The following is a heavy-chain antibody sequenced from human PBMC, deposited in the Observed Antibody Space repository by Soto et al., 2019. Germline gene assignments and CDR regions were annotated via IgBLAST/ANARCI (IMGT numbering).Heavy chain of an antibody. J-gene: IGHJ6*03. D-gene: IGHD2-2*01. Sequence: QVHLLESGPGLVEPSGTLSLTCTVSGGSISSRNRWSWVRQSPGKGLEWIGEVSHSGSTNSNPSLKGRVTISLYKSNNQFSLNLESMTAADAAVYFGANTRGLGLMDAWGKGTTVVVSS. CDR2: VSHSGST. CDR3: ANTRGLGLMDA. V-gene: IGHV4-4*02. CDR1: GGSISSRNR.